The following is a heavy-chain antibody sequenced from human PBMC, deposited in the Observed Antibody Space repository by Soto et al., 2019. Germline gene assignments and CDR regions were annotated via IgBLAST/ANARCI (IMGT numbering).Heavy chain of an antibody. CDR3: AKDITIFGVVTEYYFDY. V-gene: IGHV3-9*01. CDR1: GFTFDDYA. CDR2: ISWNSGSI. J-gene: IGHJ4*02. D-gene: IGHD3-3*01. Sequence: PGGSLRLSCAASGFTFDDYAMHWVRQAPGKGLEWVSGISWNSGSIGYADSVKGRFTISRDNAKNSLYLQMNSLRAEDTALYYCAKDITIFGVVTEYYFDYWGQGTLVTVSS.